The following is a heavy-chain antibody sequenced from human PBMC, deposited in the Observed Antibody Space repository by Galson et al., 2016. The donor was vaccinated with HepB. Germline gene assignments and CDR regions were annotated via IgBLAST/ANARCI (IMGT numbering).Heavy chain of an antibody. J-gene: IGHJ4*02. D-gene: IGHD2-8*01. V-gene: IGHV3-23*01. CDR2: ITGLGGKA. CDR3: VKSNGGNNGWPYKRLDH. Sequence: SLRLSCAASGFIFNNFAMNWVRQAPGKGLEWVSSITGLGGKAFYSDSVKGRVTFPRATSANTLFLQMTSMRPEDTALYYCVKSNGGNNGWPYKRLDHWGRGTQVIVSS. CDR1: GFIFNNFA.